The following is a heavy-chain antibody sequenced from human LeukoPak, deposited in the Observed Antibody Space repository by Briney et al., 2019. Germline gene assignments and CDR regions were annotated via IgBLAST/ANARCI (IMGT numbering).Heavy chain of an antibody. J-gene: IGHJ4*02. D-gene: IGHD3-22*01. V-gene: IGHV1-2*02. Sequence: ASVKVSCKASGYTFTDYYMHWVRQAPGQGLEWMGWINPNSGGTNYAQKFQGRVTMTRDTSISTAYMELSRLRSDDTAVYYCARASYYYDSSGYPGYYFDTGAREPWSPSPQ. CDR1: GYTFTDYY. CDR2: INPNSGGT. CDR3: ARASYYYDSSGYPGYYFDT.